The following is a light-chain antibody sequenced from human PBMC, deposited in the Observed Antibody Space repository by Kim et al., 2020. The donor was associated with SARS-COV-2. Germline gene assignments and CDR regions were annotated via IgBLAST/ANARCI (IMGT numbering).Light chain of an antibody. Sequence: QSVLTQPPSASGTPGQRVTISCSGSSSSIGSNYVYWYLQLPGTAPKLLIYRNDQRPAGVPDRFSGSKSGTSASLAISGLRSEDETDYYCATWDDSLSAYVFGTGTKVTVL. CDR2: RND. V-gene: IGLV1-47*01. J-gene: IGLJ1*01. CDR1: SSSIGSNY. CDR3: ATWDDSLSAYV.